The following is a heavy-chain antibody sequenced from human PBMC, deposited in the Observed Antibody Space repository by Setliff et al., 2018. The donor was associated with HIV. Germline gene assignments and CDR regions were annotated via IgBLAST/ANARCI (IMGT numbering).Heavy chain of an antibody. Sequence: VKVSCKASGGTFSSYAISWVRQAPGQGLEWMGGIIPIFGTANYAQKFQGRVTITADESTSTAYMELSSLRSEDTAVYYCARDRVIGSGWSQWGQGTLVTVSS. J-gene: IGHJ4*02. D-gene: IGHD6-19*01. CDR1: GGTFSSYA. V-gene: IGHV1-69*13. CDR2: IIPIFGTA. CDR3: ARDRVIGSGWSQ.